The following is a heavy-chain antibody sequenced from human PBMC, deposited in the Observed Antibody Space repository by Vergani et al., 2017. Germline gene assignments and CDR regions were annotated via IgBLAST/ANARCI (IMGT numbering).Heavy chain of an antibody. CDR3: ARKIAAAGSDDAFDI. Sequence: VQLVESGGGLIQPGGSLRLSCAASGFTVSSNYMSWVRQAPGKGLEWVSVIYSGGSTYYADSVKGRFTIPRDNSKNTLYLQMNSLRAEDTAVYYCARKIAAAGSDDAFDIWGQGTMVTVSS. CDR1: GFTVSSNY. V-gene: IGHV3-53*01. J-gene: IGHJ3*02. D-gene: IGHD6-13*01. CDR2: IYSGGST.